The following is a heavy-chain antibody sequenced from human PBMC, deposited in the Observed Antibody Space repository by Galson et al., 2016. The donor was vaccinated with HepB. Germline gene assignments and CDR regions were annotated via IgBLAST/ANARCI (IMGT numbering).Heavy chain of an antibody. J-gene: IGHJ4*02. CDR1: GFTFNTYA. V-gene: IGHV3-23*01. CDR2: ISGSGGGT. D-gene: IGHD3-10*01. CDR3: AKDLSAYGSGNSIRVPDY. Sequence: SLRLSCAASGFTFNTYAMTWVRQAAGKGLEWVSAISGSGGGTYYSDSVKGRFTISRDNPKNTLYLQMNSLSAEETAVYYWAKDLSAYGSGNSIRVPDYWGQGTLVIVSS.